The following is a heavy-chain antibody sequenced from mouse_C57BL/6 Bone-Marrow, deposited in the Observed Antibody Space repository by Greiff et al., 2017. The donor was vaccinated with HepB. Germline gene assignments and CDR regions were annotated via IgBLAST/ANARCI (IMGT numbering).Heavy chain of an antibody. D-gene: IGHD1-1*01. CDR3: ASDDGSSGGALDY. V-gene: IGHV1-55*01. J-gene: IGHJ4*01. Sequence: QVQLQQPGAELVKPGASVKLSCRASGYTFTNNWITWVRQRPGQGLEWIGDVFPGSGGSNNNEKFKRRATLTVDTSSSTAYMQLSSLTSEDSAVYYCASDDGSSGGALDYWGQGTSVTVSA. CDR1: GYTFTNNW. CDR2: VFPGSGGS.